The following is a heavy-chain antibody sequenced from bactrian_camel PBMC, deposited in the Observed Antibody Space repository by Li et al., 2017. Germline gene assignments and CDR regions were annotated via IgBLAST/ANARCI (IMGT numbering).Heavy chain of an antibody. V-gene: IGHV3-2*01. CDR1: GLPYTTYA. D-gene: IGHD7*01. Sequence: VQLVESGGGSVQAGGSLRLSCAASGLPYTTYAMAWFRQAPGKEREAVATIDDKIQTTYQDSVKGRFAISKDNAKNTLTLQMDGLKPEDTAMYYCAAARYRWSRSTCPPGGQSGYEYWGQGTQVTVS. CDR2: IDDKIQTT. J-gene: IGHJ4*01. CDR3: AAARYRWSRSTCPPGGQSGYEY.